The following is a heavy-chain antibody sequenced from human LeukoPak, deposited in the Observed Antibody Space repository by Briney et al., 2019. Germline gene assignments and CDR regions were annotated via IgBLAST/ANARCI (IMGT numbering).Heavy chain of an antibody. V-gene: IGHV4-30-2*01. J-gene: IGHJ5*02. Sequence: SGTLSLTCAVSGGSISSGGYSWSWIRQPPGKGLEWIGYIYHSGSTYYNPSLKSRVTISVDRSKNQFSLKLSSVTAADTAVYYCARTLRAGWFDPWGQGTLVTVSS. CDR3: ARTLRAGWFDP. CDR1: GGSISSGGYS. CDR2: IYHSGST. D-gene: IGHD4-17*01.